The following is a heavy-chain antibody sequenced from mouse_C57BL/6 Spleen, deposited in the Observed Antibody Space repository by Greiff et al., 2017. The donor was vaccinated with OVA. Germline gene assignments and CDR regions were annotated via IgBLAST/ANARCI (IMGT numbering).Heavy chain of an antibody. Sequence: EVKVVESGGGLVQPGGSLSLSCAASGFTFTDYYMSWVRQPPGKALEWLGFIRNKANGYTTEYSASVKGRFTISRDNSQSILYLQMNALRAEDSATYYCARWYGSSYFDYWGQGTTLTVSS. CDR2: IRNKANGYTT. V-gene: IGHV7-3*01. D-gene: IGHD1-1*01. J-gene: IGHJ2*01. CDR1: GFTFTDYY. CDR3: ARWYGSSYFDY.